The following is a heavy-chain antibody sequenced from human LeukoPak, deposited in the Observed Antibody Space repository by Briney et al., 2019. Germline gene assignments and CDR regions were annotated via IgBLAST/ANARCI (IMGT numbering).Heavy chain of an antibody. CDR1: GYTFTGYY. D-gene: IGHD2-2*01. CDR2: IIPIFGTA. CDR3: ARTEGSEYCSSPSCSFSWFDP. Sequence: ASVKVSCKASGYTFTGYYMHWVRQAPGQGLEWMGGIIPIFGTANYAQKFQSRVTITPDESKSTAYMELRSLRSEDTAVYYCARTEGSEYCSSPSCSFSWFDPWGQGTLVTVSS. J-gene: IGHJ5*02. V-gene: IGHV1-69*13.